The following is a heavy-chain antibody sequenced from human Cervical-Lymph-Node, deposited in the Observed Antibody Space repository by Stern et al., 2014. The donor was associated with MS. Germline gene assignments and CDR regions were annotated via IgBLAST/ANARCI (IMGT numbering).Heavy chain of an antibody. D-gene: IGHD3-10*01. V-gene: IGHV1-8*01. CDR3: TKAGGH. CDR2: MNPDSGNT. CDR1: GYLFTSDD. Sequence: QVQLVQSGAEVRKPGASVRLSCKASGYLFTSDDINWVRQASGQGLEWMGWMNPDSGNTGFAQKFRGRVTMTRDISTSTAYMELSSLTAEDSAVYYCTKAGGHWGRGTQVTVSS. J-gene: IGHJ1*01.